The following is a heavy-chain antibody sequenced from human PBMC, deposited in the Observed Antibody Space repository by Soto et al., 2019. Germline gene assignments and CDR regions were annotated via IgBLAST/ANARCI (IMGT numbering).Heavy chain of an antibody. D-gene: IGHD6-6*01. CDR3: ARISSTSSTTY. J-gene: IGHJ4*02. CDR1: GFTFRNYA. Sequence: EVQLLESGGGLVQPGGSLRLSCAASGFTFRNYAFNWVRQAPGKGLEWVSAISGDGTTTFYADSVRGRFTFSRDNSKNTLYLQMNSLRAEDTAVYYCARISSTSSTTYWGQGTLVTVSS. V-gene: IGHV3-23*01. CDR2: ISGDGTTT.